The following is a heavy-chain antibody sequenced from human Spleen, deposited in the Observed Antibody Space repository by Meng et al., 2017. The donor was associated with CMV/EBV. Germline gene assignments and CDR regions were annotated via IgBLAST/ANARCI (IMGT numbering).Heavy chain of an antibody. Sequence: ASVKVSCKASGYTFTTYAFSWVRQAPGQGLEWMGWINPHSGDTNYAQRFQGRVTMTRDTSITAAYMELTRLRSDDTALYYCARNSGQNYYYGLDVWGQGTTVTVSS. CDR3: ARNSGQNYYYGLDV. CDR1: GYTFTTYA. J-gene: IGHJ6*01. D-gene: IGHD5-12*01. CDR2: INPHSGDT. V-gene: IGHV1-2*02.